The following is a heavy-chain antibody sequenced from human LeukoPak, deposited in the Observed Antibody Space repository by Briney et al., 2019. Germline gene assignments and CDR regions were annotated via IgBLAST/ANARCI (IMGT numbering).Heavy chain of an antibody. CDR1: GGSFSGYY. D-gene: IGHD5-24*01. CDR2: INHSGST. Sequence: PSETLSLTCAVYGGSFSGYYWSWIRQPPGKGLEWIGEINHSGSTNYNPSLKSRVTISVDTSKNQFSLKLSSVTAADTAVYYCARREKMAKRGFDYWGQGTLVTVSS. CDR3: ARREKMAKRGFDY. V-gene: IGHV4-34*01. J-gene: IGHJ4*02.